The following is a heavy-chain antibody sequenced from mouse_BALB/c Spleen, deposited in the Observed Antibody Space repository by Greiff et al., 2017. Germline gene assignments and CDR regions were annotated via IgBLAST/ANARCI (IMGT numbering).Heavy chain of an antibody. D-gene: IGHD1-2*01. CDR3: ARERDSFMDY. CDR1: GFTFSDYY. CDR2: ISDGGSYT. J-gene: IGHJ4*01. Sequence: EVKVEESGGGLVKPGGSLKLSCAASGFTFSDYYMYWVRQTPEKRLEWVATISDGGSYTYYPDSVKGRFTISRDNAKNNLYLQMSSLKSEDTAMYYCARERDSFMDYWGQGTSVTVSS. V-gene: IGHV5-4*02.